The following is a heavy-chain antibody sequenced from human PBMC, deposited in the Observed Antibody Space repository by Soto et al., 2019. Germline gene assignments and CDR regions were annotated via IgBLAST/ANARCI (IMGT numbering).Heavy chain of an antibody. CDR3: VKGYDSGLNWFDR. J-gene: IGHJ5*02. V-gene: IGHV3-23*01. Sequence: EVQLLESGGGLVQPGGSLRLSCAASGFTFSSYAMNWIRQGPGKGLEWVSGISVNDGRAYYADSVKGRFTVSRDNSKNTLYLQMNSLRAEDTAVYSCVKGYDSGLNWFDRWGQGTLVTVSS. D-gene: IGHD3-10*01. CDR2: ISVNDGRA. CDR1: GFTFSSYA.